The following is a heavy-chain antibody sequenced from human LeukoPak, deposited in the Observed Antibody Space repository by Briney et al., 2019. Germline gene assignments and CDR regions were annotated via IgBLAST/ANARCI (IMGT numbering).Heavy chain of an antibody. CDR1: GGSISSGSYY. D-gene: IGHD3-22*01. CDR3: ARRGYDSSGYHDY. V-gene: IGHV4-61*02. CDR2: IYTSGST. J-gene: IGHJ4*02. Sequence: SQTLSLTCTVSGGSISSGSYYWSWIRQPAGKGLERIGRIYTSGSTNYNPSLKSRVTISVDTSKNQFSLKLSSVTAADTAVYYCARRGYDSSGYHDYWGQGTLVTVSS.